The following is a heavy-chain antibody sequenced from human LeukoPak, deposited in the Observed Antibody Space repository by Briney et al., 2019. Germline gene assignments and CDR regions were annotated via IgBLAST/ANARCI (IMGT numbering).Heavy chain of an antibody. V-gene: IGHV3-23*01. CDR2: ISCSGGST. CDR3: AKALYYDILTGYYPDY. Sequence: GGSLRLSCAASGFTFSSYGMSWVRQAPGKGLEWVSAISCSGGSTYYADSVKGRFTISRDNSKNTLYLQMNSLRAEDTAVYYCAKALYYDILTGYYPDYWGQGTLVTGSS. J-gene: IGHJ4*02. CDR1: GFTFSSYG. D-gene: IGHD3-9*01.